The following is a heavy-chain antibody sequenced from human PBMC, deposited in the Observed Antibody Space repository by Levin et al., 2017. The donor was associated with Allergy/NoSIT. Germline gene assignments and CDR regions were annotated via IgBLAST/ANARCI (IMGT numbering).Heavy chain of an antibody. J-gene: IGHJ6*02. CDR3: AQDHWAQTDEYGMDV. Sequence: GGSLRLSCAASGFTFSTYAMHWVRQAPGKGLEWLAVISYEGSHKYHADSVQGRFTISRDNSNNMLYLQVTSLRTEDTGVYFCAQDHWAQTDEYGMDVWGQGTTVTVSS. CDR2: ISYEGSHK. D-gene: IGHD3-16*01. V-gene: IGHV3-30*18. CDR1: GFTFSTYA.